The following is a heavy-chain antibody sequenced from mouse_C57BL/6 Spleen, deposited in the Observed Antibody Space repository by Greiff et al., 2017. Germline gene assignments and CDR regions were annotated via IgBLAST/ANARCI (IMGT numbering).Heavy chain of an antibody. Sequence: VQLQQSGPELVKPGASVKISCKASGYTFTDYYMNWVKQSHGKSLEWIGDINPNNGGTSYNQKFKGKATLTVDKSSSPAYMELRSLTSEDSEFYYCARIYYYGSGYAMDYWGQGTSVTVSS. V-gene: IGHV1-26*01. CDR3: ARIYYYGSGYAMDY. D-gene: IGHD1-1*01. CDR2: INPNNGGT. J-gene: IGHJ4*01. CDR1: GYTFTDYY.